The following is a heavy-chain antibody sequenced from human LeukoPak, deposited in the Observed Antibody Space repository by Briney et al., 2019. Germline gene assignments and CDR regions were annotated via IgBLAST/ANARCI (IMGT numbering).Heavy chain of an antibody. CDR3: ASYREAYDLYPHGLDV. CDR2: TYASGNT. Sequence: SETLSLTCSVSGASVSTTAYFWNWIRQPAGEGLEWIGRTYASGNTHYNPSLKSRVTMSLDTSKNQFSLTMNSVTAADSAVYFCASYREAYDLYPHGLDVWGRGTVVTVSS. D-gene: IGHD5-24*01. J-gene: IGHJ3*01. CDR1: GASVSTTAYF. V-gene: IGHV4-61*02.